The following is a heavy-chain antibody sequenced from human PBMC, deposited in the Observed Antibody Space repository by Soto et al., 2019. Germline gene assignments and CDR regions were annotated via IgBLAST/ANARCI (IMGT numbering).Heavy chain of an antibody. CDR3: ARGPGVPDAPGDY. CDR1: GYTFTSYA. Sequence: QVQLVQSGAKVKKPGASVQVSCKASGYTFTSYAMHWVRQAPGQRLAWMGWINAGNGNTKYSQKFQGRVTITRDTSASTAYMELSRLRSEDTAVYYCARGPGVPDAPGDYWGQGTLVTVSS. D-gene: IGHD2-8*01. CDR2: INAGNGNT. J-gene: IGHJ4*02. V-gene: IGHV1-3*01.